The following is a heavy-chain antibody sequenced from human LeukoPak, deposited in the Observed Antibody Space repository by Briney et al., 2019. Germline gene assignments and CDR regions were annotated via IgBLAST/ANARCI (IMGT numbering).Heavy chain of an antibody. D-gene: IGHD2-2*01. CDR2: ISAYNGNT. CDR3: ARDTDIVVVPAAPDY. Sequence: ASVKVSCKASGYTFTSYGISWVRHAAGQGLEFMGWISAYNGNTNYAQKLQGRVTMTTDTSTSTAYMELRSLRSDDTAVYYCARDTDIVVVPAAPDYWGQGTLVTVSS. CDR1: GYTFTSYG. J-gene: IGHJ4*02. V-gene: IGHV1-18*01.